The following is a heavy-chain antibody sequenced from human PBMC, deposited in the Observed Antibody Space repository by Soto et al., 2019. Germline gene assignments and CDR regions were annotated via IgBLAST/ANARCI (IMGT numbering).Heavy chain of an antibody. CDR1: GFTFSSYA. Sequence: GGSLRLSCAASGFTFSSYAMSWVRQAPGKGLEWVSAISGSGGSTYYADSVKGRFTISRDNSKNTLYLQMNSLRAEDTAVYYCAKDYRATYDYYYYYGMDVWGQGTTVTVSS. CDR3: AKDYRATYDYYYYYGMDV. V-gene: IGHV3-23*01. J-gene: IGHJ6*02. D-gene: IGHD3-16*02. CDR2: ISGSGGST.